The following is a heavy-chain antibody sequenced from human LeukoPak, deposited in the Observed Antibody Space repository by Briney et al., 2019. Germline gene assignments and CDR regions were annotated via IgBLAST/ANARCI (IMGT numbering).Heavy chain of an antibody. V-gene: IGHV3-48*04. J-gene: IGHJ5*02. CDR3: SWAHKFDDNSLHYYIPWFDP. CDR1: GSSFGDFS. D-gene: IGHD3-22*01. Sequence: PGGSLRLSCTVSGSSFGDFSMNWVRQAPGKGLEWVSYISHTSTTVYYADSVKGRFTISRDNAKNSLYLQMNSLRAEDTAIYRCSWAHKFDDNSLHYYIPWFDPWGQGTQVTVSS. CDR2: ISHTSTTV.